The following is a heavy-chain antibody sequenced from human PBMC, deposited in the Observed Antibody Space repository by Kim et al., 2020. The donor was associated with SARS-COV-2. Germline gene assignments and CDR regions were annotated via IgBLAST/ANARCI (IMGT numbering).Heavy chain of an antibody. D-gene: IGHD3-10*01. J-gene: IGHJ4*02. CDR3: ARGSGNFGDFDY. CDR2: IESNGIST. V-gene: IGHV3-74*01. Sequence: GGSLRLSCAASGFTVSSYWMHWVRQAPGKGLVWVSRIESNGISTYYADSVKGRFTISRDNAKNTMCLQMNSLRVEDTAVYYCARGSGNFGDFDYWGQGTLVTVSS. CDR1: GFTVSSYW.